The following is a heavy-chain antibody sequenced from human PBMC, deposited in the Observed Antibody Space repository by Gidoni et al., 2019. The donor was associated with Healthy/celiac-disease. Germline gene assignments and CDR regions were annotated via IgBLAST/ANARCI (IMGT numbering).Heavy chain of an antibody. CDR1: GFTFSSHA. Sequence: EVQLLESGGGLVQPGGSLRLSCASSGFTFSSHAMSWVRQAPGNGLEWVSAISGSGGSTYYADSVKGRFTISRDNSKNTLYLQMNSLRAEDTAVYYCAKCPAGDLGGSSFDYWGQGTLVTVSS. D-gene: IGHD3-10*01. J-gene: IGHJ4*02. CDR2: ISGSGGST. CDR3: AKCPAGDLGGSSFDY. V-gene: IGHV3-23*01.